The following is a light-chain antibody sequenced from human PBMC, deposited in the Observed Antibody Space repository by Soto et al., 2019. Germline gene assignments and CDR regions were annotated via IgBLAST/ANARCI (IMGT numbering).Light chain of an antibody. CDR1: QSVTSSY. CDR3: QQYGSSPYT. V-gene: IGKV3-20*01. Sequence: IVLTQSQGTLSLSPGERATLSCRASQSVTSSYLAWYQQKPGQAPRLLIFAASSRATGIPDRFSGSGSGTDFTLTISRLEPEVFAVYYCQQYGSSPYTFGQVTKLEIK. J-gene: IGKJ2*01. CDR2: AAS.